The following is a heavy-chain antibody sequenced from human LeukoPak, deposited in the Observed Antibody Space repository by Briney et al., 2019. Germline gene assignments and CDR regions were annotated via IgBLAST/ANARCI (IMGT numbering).Heavy chain of an antibody. V-gene: IGHV1-3*04. J-gene: IGHJ4*02. CDR3: AGVDYGDY. Sequence: GASVKVSCKASGYTFTSYAMHRVGQAPGQRLEWMGWINTGIGNTQYSQKLQGRGTFTRDTSANTAHRDLRSLSSEDTAVDYCAGVDYGDYWGQGTLVTVSS. CDR1: GYTFTSYA. D-gene: IGHD4-17*01. CDR2: INTGIGNT.